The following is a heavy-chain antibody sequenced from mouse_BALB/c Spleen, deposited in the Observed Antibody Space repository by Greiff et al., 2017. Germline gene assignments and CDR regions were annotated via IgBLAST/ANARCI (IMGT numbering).Heavy chain of an antibody. J-gene: IGHJ3*01. CDR2: IYPGNSDT. Sequence: EVQLQQSGTVLARPGASVKMSCKASGYTFTSYWMHWVKQRPGQGLEWIGAIYPGNSDTSYNQKFKGKAKLTAVTSTSTAYMELSSLTNEDSAVYYCTRFLRDFPWFAYWGQGTLVTVSA. CDR1: GYTFTSYW. CDR3: TRFLRDFPWFAY. V-gene: IGHV1-5*01.